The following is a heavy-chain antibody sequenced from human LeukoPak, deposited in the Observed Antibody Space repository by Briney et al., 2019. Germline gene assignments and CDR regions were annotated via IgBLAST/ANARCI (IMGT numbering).Heavy chain of an antibody. CDR1: GFTFSSYG. Sequence: GGSLRLSCAASGFTFSSYGMHWVRQAPGKGLEWVAVISYDGSNKYYADSVKGRFTISRDNSKNTLYLQMNSLRAEDTAVYYCARDNVAGKTDAFDIWGQGTMVTVSS. V-gene: IGHV3-30*03. CDR3: ARDNVAGKTDAFDI. CDR2: ISYDGSNK. D-gene: IGHD6-19*01. J-gene: IGHJ3*02.